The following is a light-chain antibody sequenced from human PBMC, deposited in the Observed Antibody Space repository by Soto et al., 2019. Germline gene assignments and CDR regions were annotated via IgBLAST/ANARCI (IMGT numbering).Light chain of an antibody. J-gene: IGKJ1*01. V-gene: IGKV3-20*01. CDR3: QQYGDSLLT. CDR2: DAS. CDR1: QIVTGDY. Sequence: ENVLTQSPATLSLSPGERATLSCRASQIVTGDYLAWYQQKPGQAPRLLMYDASTRATGIPDRFSGSGSGTDFTLIISRLEPEDFAVYYCQQYGDSLLTFGQGTKVDIK.